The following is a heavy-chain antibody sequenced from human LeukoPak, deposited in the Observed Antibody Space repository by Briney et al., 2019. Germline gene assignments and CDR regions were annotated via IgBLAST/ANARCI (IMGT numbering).Heavy chain of an antibody. V-gene: IGHV4-34*01. CDR3: ARGSGSSSPGDYYYGMDV. J-gene: IGHJ6*02. CDR2: IYYSGST. Sequence: SETLSLTCAVYGGSFSGYYWSWIRQPPGKGLEWLGYIYYSGSTNYNPSLKSRVTISVDTSKNQFSLKLSSVTAADTAVYYCARGSGSSSPGDYYYGMDVWGQGTTVTVSS. D-gene: IGHD6-6*01. CDR1: GGSFSGYY.